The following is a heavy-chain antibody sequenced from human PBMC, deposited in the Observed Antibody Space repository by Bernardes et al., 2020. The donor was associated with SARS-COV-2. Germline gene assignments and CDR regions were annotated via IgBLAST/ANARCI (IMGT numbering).Heavy chain of an antibody. CDR1: GFTFSSYW. J-gene: IGHJ6*02. V-gene: IGHV3-74*01. CDR2: INSDGSSP. CDR3: ARGGSNYDFWSGYPSNYGMDV. Sequence: GGSLRLSCAASGFTFSSYWMHWVRQAPGKGLVWVSRINSDGSSPSYADSVKGRFTISRDNAKNTLYLQMNSLRAEDTAVYYCARGGSNYDFWSGYPSNYGMDVWGQGTTVTVSS. D-gene: IGHD3-3*01.